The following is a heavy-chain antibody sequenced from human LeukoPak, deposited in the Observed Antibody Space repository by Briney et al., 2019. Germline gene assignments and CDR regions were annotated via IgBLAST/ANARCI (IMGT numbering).Heavy chain of an antibody. Sequence: SETLSLTCAVYGGSFSGYYWSWIRQPPGKGLEVNGEINHSGSTNYNPSLKSRVTISVDTSKNQFSLKLSSVTAADTAVYYCARGWWSTMVRGVAGYWGQGTLVTVSS. CDR3: ARGWWSTMVRGVAGY. J-gene: IGHJ4*02. V-gene: IGHV4-34*01. CDR1: GGSFSGYY. D-gene: IGHD3-10*01. CDR2: INHSGST.